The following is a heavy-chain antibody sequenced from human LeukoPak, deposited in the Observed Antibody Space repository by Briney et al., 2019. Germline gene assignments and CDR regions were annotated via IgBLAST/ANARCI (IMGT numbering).Heavy chain of an antibody. J-gene: IGHJ4*02. CDR2: IRYDGRNK. Sequence: PGGSLRLSCAASGFTFSNYGMHWVRQAPGKGLEWVGFIRYDGRNKYYADFVKGRFTISRDNSKNSLYLQMNSLRAEDTAVYYCARRRDSGSLQHFDYWGQGTRVTVSS. V-gene: IGHV3-30*02. D-gene: IGHD1-26*01. CDR1: GFTFSNYG. CDR3: ARRRDSGSLQHFDY.